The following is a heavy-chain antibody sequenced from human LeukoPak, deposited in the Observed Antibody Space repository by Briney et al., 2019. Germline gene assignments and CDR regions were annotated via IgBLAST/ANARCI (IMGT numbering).Heavy chain of an antibody. CDR1: GNTFTTYA. CDR3: ARGFTIFGVVINDAFDI. Sequence: GASVKVSCKASGNTFTTYAFHWVRQAPGQRLEWMGWISAYNGNTNYAQKLQGRVTMTTDTSTSTAYMELRSLRSDDTAVYYCARGFTIFGVVINDAFDIWGQGTMVTVSS. J-gene: IGHJ3*02. V-gene: IGHV1-18*01. CDR2: ISAYNGNT. D-gene: IGHD3-3*01.